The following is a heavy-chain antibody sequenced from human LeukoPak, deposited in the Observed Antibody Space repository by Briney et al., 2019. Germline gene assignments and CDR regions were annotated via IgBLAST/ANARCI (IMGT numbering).Heavy chain of an antibody. J-gene: IGHJ4*02. CDR1: GFTFSSYA. Sequence: GGSLRLSCAASGFTFSSYAMHWVRQAPGKGLEWAAVISYDGSNKYYADSVKGRFTISRDNSKNTLYLQMNSLRHEDTAVYYCARDLSSGSYYGLDYWGQGTLVTVSS. V-gene: IGHV3-30-3*01. D-gene: IGHD1-26*01. CDR2: ISYDGSNK. CDR3: ARDLSSGSYYGLDY.